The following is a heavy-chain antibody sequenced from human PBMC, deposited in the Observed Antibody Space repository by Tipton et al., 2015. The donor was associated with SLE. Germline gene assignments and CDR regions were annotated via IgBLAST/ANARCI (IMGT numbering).Heavy chain of an antibody. CDR3: ARHKDFLEWLSSANWFDP. J-gene: IGHJ5*02. V-gene: IGHV4-39*07. Sequence: TLSLTCTVSGGSISSSSYYWGWIRQPPGKGLEWIGSIYYSGSTYYNPSLKSRVTISVDTSKNQFSLKLSSETAADTAVYYCARHKDFLEWLSSANWFDPWGQGTLVTVSS. D-gene: IGHD3-3*01. CDR2: IYYSGST. CDR1: GGSISSSSYY.